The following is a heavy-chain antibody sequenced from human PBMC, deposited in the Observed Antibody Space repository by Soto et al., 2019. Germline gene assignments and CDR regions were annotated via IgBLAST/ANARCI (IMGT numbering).Heavy chain of an antibody. V-gene: IGHV4-34*01. Sequence: TSETLCLTCAVYGGSFSGYYWSWIRQPPGKGLEWIGEINHSGSTNYNPSLKSRVTISVDTSKNQFSLKLSSVTAADTAVYYCARYSSRHIDYYYYGMDVWGQGTTVTVSS. D-gene: IGHD6-13*01. CDR3: ARYSSRHIDYYYYGMDV. J-gene: IGHJ6*02. CDR2: INHSGST. CDR1: GGSFSGYY.